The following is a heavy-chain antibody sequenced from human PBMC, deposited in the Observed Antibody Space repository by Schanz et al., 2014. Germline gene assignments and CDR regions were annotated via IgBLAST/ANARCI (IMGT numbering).Heavy chain of an antibody. D-gene: IGHD1-1*01. V-gene: IGHV1-18*01. CDR1: GYSFTTYG. CDR3: AKVDRTRYYAMDV. J-gene: IGHJ6*02. Sequence: QVQLVQSGAEVKKPGASVKVSCKASGYSFTTYGLNWVRQAPGQGPEWMGWISAFDDKTDYAQNFQGRLIMTTDTSTTTVYMELRGLRSDDTAGYYCAKVDRTRYYAMDVWGQGTTVTVSS. CDR2: ISAFDDKT.